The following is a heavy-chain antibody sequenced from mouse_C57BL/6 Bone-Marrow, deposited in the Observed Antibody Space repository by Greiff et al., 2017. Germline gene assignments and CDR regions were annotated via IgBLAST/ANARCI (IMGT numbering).Heavy chain of an antibody. J-gene: IGHJ3*01. V-gene: IGHV14-1*01. Sequence: EVQLQQSGAELVRPGASVKFSCTASGFNINAYYMHWVKQRPEQGLEWLGRIDPEDGDTEYAPQFPGKATMTADPSSHAAYLQLSSLTYEDTAVYYCTSYDYDGFAYWGQGTLVTVSA. CDR3: TSYDYDGFAY. CDR2: IDPEDGDT. CDR1: GFNINAYY. D-gene: IGHD2-4*01.